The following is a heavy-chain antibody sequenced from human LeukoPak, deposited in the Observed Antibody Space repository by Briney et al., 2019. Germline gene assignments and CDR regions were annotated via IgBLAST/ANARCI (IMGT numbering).Heavy chain of an antibody. J-gene: IGHJ4*02. CDR3: ARDFGIAVAHYYFDY. CDR2: ISYDGSNK. Sequence: GGSLRLSCAASGFTFSSFAMHWVRQAPGKGLEWVAVISYDGSNKYYADSVKGRFTISRDNSKNTLYLQMNSLRAEDTAVYYCARDFGIAVAHYYFDYWGQGTLVTVSS. CDR1: GFTFSSFA. V-gene: IGHV3-30-3*01. D-gene: IGHD6-19*01.